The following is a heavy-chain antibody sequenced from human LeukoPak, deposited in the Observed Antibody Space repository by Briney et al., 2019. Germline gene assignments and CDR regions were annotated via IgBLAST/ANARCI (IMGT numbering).Heavy chain of an antibody. CDR2: ISSSSSTI. J-gene: IGHJ4*02. CDR3: ARKYMVRGVIITAFDY. Sequence: GGSLRLSCAASGFTFSSYSMNWVCQAPGKGLEWVSYISSSSSTIYYADSVKGRFTISRDNAKNSLYLQMNSLRDEDTAVYYCARKYMVRGVIITAFDYWGQGTLVTVSS. V-gene: IGHV3-48*02. CDR1: GFTFSSYS. D-gene: IGHD3-10*01.